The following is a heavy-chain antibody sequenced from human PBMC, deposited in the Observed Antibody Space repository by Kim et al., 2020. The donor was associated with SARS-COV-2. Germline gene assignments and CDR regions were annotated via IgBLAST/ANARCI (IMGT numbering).Heavy chain of an antibody. CDR2: IDWDDDK. Sequence: SGPTLVNPTQTLTLTCTFSGFSLSTSRMCVSWIRQPPGKALEWLARIDWDDDKYYSRSLQTRRTISKDTSKNQVVLTMTNMDPVDTATYYCARWYCSNTSCKMGVAYMDVWGKGTTVTVSS. CDR1: GFSLSTSRMC. V-gene: IGHV2-70*11. CDR3: ARWYCSNTSCKMGVAYMDV. D-gene: IGHD2-2*01. J-gene: IGHJ6*03.